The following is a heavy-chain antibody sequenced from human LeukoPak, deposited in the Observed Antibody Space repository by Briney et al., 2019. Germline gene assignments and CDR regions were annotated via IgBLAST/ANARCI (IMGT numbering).Heavy chain of an antibody. CDR2: TFYSGNT. J-gene: IGHJ4*02. V-gene: IGHV4-39*01. D-gene: IGHD6-6*01. CDR1: GGSISSNNYY. CDR3: ARHLPYSSSPYFNY. Sequence: SETLSLTCTVSGGSISSNNYYWGWIRQPPGKGLEWIGSTFYSGNTYYNPSLKSRVTISVDSSKNHFSLKLSSVTAADTAVYYCARHLPYSSSPYFNYWGQGTLVTVSS.